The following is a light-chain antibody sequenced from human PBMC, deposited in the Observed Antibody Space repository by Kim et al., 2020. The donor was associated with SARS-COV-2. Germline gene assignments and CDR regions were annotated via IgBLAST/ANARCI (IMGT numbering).Light chain of an antibody. CDR1: KLGDKN. Sequence: SYELTQTPSVSVSPGQTASITCSGDKLGDKNVFWYQQRPGQSHVLVIYEDIKRPSGIPERFSGSNSGNTATLTISGTQPMDEADYYCQAWDSSNVVFGGGTQLTVL. CDR3: QAWDSSNVV. V-gene: IGLV3-1*01. J-gene: IGLJ2*01. CDR2: EDI.